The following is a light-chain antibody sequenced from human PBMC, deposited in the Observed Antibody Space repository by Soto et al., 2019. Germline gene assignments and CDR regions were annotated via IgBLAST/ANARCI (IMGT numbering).Light chain of an antibody. Sequence: QSVLTQPPSVSGAPGQRVTISCTGSSSNIGAGYDVHWYQHLPGTAPKLLIYRNNQRPSGVPDRFSGSKSGTSASLAISGLRSEDEGDYYCSAWDDSLLFGGGTKLTVL. J-gene: IGLJ2*01. CDR2: RNN. V-gene: IGLV1-40*01. CDR3: SAWDDSLL. CDR1: SSNIGAGYD.